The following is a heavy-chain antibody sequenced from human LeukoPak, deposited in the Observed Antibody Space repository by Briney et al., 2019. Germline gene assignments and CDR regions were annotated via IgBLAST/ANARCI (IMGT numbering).Heavy chain of an antibody. CDR3: TRDNGPTAMVGWFDP. Sequence: GRSLRLSCTASGFTFGDYAMSWFRQAPGKGLEWVGFIRSKAYGGTTEYAASVKGRFTISRDDSKSIAYLQMNSLKTEDTAVYYCTRDNGPTAMVGWFDPWGQGTLVTVSS. CDR2: IRSKAYGGTT. V-gene: IGHV3-49*03. D-gene: IGHD5-18*01. J-gene: IGHJ5*02. CDR1: GFTFGDYA.